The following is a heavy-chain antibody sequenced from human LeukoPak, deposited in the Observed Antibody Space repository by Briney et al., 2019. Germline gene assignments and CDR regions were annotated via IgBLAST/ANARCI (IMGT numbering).Heavy chain of an antibody. D-gene: IGHD5-18*01. V-gene: IGHV4-59*01. J-gene: IGHJ4*02. CDR1: GGSISSYY. Sequence: SETLSLTCRVSGGSISSYYWGWIRQPPGKRLQWIGYVSNSGRTDYNPSLKSRVTISIDTSRNQFSLRLRSVTAADTAVYFCARENDRYGRIDYWGRGTLVTVTS. CDR3: ARENDRYGRIDY. CDR2: VSNSGRT.